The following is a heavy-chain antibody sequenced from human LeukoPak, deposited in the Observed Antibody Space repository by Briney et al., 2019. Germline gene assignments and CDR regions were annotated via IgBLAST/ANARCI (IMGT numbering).Heavy chain of an antibody. D-gene: IGHD3-3*01. Sequence: GGSLRLSCAASGFTFSSYSMNWVRQAPGKGLEWVSSISSSSSYIYYADSVKGRFTISRDNAKNSLYLQMNSLRAEDTAVCYCARDGGVQFGVVIKAFDYWGQGTLVTVSS. CDR1: GFTFSSYS. J-gene: IGHJ4*02. CDR2: ISSSSSYI. CDR3: ARDGGVQFGVVIKAFDY. V-gene: IGHV3-21*01.